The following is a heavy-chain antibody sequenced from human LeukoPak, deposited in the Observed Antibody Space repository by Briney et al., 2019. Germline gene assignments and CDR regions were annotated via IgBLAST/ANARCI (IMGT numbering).Heavy chain of an antibody. CDR1: GGSISSYY. V-gene: IGHV4-59*01. Sequence: SETLSLTCTISGGSISSYYWSWIRQPPGKGLEWIGYIYYSGSTNYNPSLKSRVTISVDTSKNQFSLKLSSVTAADTAVYYCARETDYYDSSGYYYDAFDIWGQGTMVTVSS. J-gene: IGHJ3*02. D-gene: IGHD3-22*01. CDR2: IYYSGST. CDR3: ARETDYYDSSGYYYDAFDI.